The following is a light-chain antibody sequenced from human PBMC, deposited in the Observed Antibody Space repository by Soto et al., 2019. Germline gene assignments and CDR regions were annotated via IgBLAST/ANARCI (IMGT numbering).Light chain of an antibody. CDR1: QSISTN. Sequence: DIQMTQFPSSLPASVGDRVTITCRASQSISTNLSWYQKKPGKAPKLLIYAASTLQSGVSSRFSGTGSGTDFSLTISSLQTADFAIYFCPQSYITLYSFGQGTNLEIK. V-gene: IGKV1-39*01. CDR2: AAS. CDR3: PQSYITLYS. J-gene: IGKJ2*03.